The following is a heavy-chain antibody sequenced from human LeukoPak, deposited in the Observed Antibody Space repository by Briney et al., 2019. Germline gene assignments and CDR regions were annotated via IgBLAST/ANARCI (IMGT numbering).Heavy chain of an antibody. CDR3: ARKAYDSDCFDS. Sequence: GGSLRLSCAASGFTFNRHWMAWVRQAPGKGLEWVANIKQDGSDQYYVGSVKGRFTISRDNAKNSLYMQMNNLRDEDTAVYYCARKAYDSDCFDSWGQGTLVTVSS. CDR2: IKQDGSDQ. J-gene: IGHJ4*02. CDR1: GFTFNRHW. V-gene: IGHV3-7*04. D-gene: IGHD2-21*01.